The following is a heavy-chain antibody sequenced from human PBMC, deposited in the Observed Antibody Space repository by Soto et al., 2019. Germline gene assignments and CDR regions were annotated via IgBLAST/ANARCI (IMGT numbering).Heavy chain of an antibody. V-gene: IGHV3-33*01. CDR2: IWYDGSNK. D-gene: IGHD3-10*01. Sequence: GGSLRLSCAASGFTFSSYGMHWVRQAPGKGLEWVAVIWYDGSNKYYADSVKGRFTISRDNSKNTLYLQMNSLRAEDTAVYYCARFGEGASDYYYYGMDVWGQGTTVTVSS. CDR3: ARFGEGASDYYYYGMDV. J-gene: IGHJ6*02. CDR1: GFTFSSYG.